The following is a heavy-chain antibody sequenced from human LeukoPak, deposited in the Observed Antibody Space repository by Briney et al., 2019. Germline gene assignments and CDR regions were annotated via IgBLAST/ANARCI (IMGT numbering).Heavy chain of an antibody. CDR3: ARDSSLWFGDPSPTFDY. Sequence: ASVKVSCKASGYTFTSYGISWVRQAPGQGLEWMGWISAYNGNTNYAQKLQGRVTMTTDTSTSTAYMELRSLRSDDTAVYYCARDSSLWFGDPSPTFDYWGQGTLVTVSS. V-gene: IGHV1-18*01. J-gene: IGHJ4*02. CDR1: GYTFTSYG. CDR2: ISAYNGNT. D-gene: IGHD3-10*01.